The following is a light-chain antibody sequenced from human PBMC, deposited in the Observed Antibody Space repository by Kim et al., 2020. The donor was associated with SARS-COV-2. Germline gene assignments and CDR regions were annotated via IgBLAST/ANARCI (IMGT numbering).Light chain of an antibody. CDR1: QSVATG. CDR3: QQYNGWPYT. Sequence: SVSPGERVTLSCRARQSVATGLAWYQQRPGQSPRLLIYGASTRATGVPASFSGSGSGTDFTLTISSLQSEDFARYFCQQYNGWPYTFGQGTKLEI. V-gene: IGKV3-15*01. J-gene: IGKJ2*01. CDR2: GAS.